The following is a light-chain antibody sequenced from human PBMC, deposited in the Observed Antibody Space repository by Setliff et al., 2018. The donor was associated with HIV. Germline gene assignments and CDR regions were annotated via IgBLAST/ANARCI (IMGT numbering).Light chain of an antibody. V-gene: IGLV2-11*01. CDR2: DVS. Sequence: QSALAQPRSVSGSPGQSVTISCTGASSDVGGYKYVSWYQQHPGKAPKLMIYDVSKRPSGVPDRFSGSKSGNTAPLTISGLQAEDEADYYCCSYAGSYTFGYVFGTGTKVTVL. CDR1: SSDVGGYKY. CDR3: CSYAGSYTFGYV. J-gene: IGLJ1*01.